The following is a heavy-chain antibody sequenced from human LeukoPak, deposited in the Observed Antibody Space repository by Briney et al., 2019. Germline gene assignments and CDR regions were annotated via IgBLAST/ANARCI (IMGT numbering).Heavy chain of an antibody. V-gene: IGHV1-46*01. CDR2: INLSGGST. D-gene: IGHD2-8*01. CDR3: ARDYVDDIPMIKDY. Sequence: GASVKVSCKASGYTFTSYHMHWVRQAPGQGLEWMGIINLSGGSTTYAQRFQGRVTLTRDTSTSTVYMELSSLRSEDTAVYYCARDYVDDIPMIKDYWGQGTLVTVSS. J-gene: IGHJ4*02. CDR1: GYTFTSYH.